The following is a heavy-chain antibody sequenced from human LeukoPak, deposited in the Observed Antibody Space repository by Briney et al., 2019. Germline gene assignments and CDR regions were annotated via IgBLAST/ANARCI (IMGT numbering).Heavy chain of an antibody. CDR2: IKQDGSEK. D-gene: IGHD6-13*01. Sequence: GGSLRLSCAASGFPFSSYWMSWVRQAPGKGLEWVANIKQDGSEKYYVDSVKGRFTISRDNAKNSLYLQMNSLRAEDTAVYYCAKPYSSSWYRAGDYWGQGTLVTVSS. V-gene: IGHV3-7*03. CDR3: AKPYSSSWYRAGDY. J-gene: IGHJ4*02. CDR1: GFPFSSYW.